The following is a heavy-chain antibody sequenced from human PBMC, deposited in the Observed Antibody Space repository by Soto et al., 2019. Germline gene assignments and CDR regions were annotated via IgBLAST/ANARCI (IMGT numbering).Heavy chain of an antibody. V-gene: IGHV4-30-4*01. CDR3: DRTIAARRRLDD. D-gene: IGHD6-6*01. J-gene: IGHJ4*02. CDR2: IYYSGIT. Sequence: QVQLQESGPGLVKPSQTLALTCSVSCCSITSCDYYWIWLRKPPVKVLEWIGYIYYSGITDYIPSRKSQVSISVDPSKNQFSLKLRSVTAADTAVYYCDRTIAARRRLDDWCKGTLVTVSS. CDR1: CCSITSCDYY.